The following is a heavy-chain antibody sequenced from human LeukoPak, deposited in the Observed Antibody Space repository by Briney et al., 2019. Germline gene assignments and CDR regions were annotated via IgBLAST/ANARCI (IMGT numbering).Heavy chain of an antibody. CDR2: IQFDGTTE. Sequence: PGGSLRLSCGASGFTLIDYNMHWVRQAPGKGLEYVAFIQFDGTTEYYTDSVKGRFTMSRDKSKNTLYLQMNSLRGGDTAVYYCARGASVALKLWGQGTLVTVSS. D-gene: IGHD6-19*01. CDR1: GFTLIDYN. J-gene: IGHJ4*02. V-gene: IGHV3-30*02. CDR3: ARGASVALKL.